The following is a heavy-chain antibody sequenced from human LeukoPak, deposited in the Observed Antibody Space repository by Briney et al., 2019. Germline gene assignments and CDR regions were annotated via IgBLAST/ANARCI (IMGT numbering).Heavy chain of an antibody. Sequence: SETLSLTCTVSGGSISSYYWSWIRQPPGKGLEWIGYIYYSGSTNYNPSLKSRVTISVNTSKNQFSLKLSSVTAADTAVYYCARGWSGSYFDYWGQGTLVTVSS. CDR3: ARGWSGSYFDY. CDR2: IYYSGST. V-gene: IGHV4-59*01. D-gene: IGHD1-26*01. J-gene: IGHJ4*02. CDR1: GGSISSYY.